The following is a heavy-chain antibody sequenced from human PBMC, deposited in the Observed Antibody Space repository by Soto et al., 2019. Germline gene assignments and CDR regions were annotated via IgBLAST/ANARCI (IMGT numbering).Heavy chain of an antibody. Sequence: EVQLVVSGGGLVQPGRSLRLSCAASGFTFDDYAMHWVRQAPGKGLEWVSGISWNSGSIGYADSVKGRFTISRDNAKNSLYLQMSSLRAEDTALYYCAKEEGYSGYDYFDYWGQGTLVTFSS. V-gene: IGHV3-9*01. CDR1: GFTFDDYA. CDR3: AKEEGYSGYDYFDY. D-gene: IGHD5-12*01. J-gene: IGHJ4*02. CDR2: ISWNSGSI.